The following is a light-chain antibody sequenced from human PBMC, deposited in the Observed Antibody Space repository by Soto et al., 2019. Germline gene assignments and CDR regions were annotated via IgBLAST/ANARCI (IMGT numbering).Light chain of an antibody. CDR1: QSVSSSY. J-gene: IGKJ1*01. V-gene: IGKV3-20*01. CDR2: GAS. CDR3: QQYGSSSWT. Sequence: EIVLTQSPGTLSLSPGERATLSCRASQSVSSSYLAWYQQKPGQAPRLLFYGASNRATGIPDRFSGSGSGTDFTLTISRLEPEDFAVYYCQQYGSSSWTFGQGTKVDIK.